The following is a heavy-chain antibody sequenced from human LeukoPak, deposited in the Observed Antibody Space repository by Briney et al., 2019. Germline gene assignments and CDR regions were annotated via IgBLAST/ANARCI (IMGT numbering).Heavy chain of an antibody. V-gene: IGHV3-7*01. CDR1: GFTFSSYA. Sequence: GGSLRLSCAASGFTFSSYAMSWVRQAPGKGLEWVANIKQDGSEKYYVDSVKGRFTISRDNAKNSLYLQMNSLRAEDTAVYYCARVITVAGLDYWGQGTLVTVSS. D-gene: IGHD6-19*01. J-gene: IGHJ4*02. CDR3: ARVITVAGLDY. CDR2: IKQDGSEK.